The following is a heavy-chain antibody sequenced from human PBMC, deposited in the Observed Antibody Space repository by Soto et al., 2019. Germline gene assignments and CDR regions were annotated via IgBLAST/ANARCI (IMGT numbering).Heavy chain of an antibody. Sequence: QVQLVQSGAEVKKPGASVKVSCKASGYDFSSYGISWVRQAPGQGLEWMGWISASNGNRDYAQQFQGRVTMTSDTSRTTAYMALRRLRSDDTAVYYCVRDPPRNDYWGQGTLVNVSS. J-gene: IGHJ4*02. CDR2: ISASNGNR. CDR3: VRDPPRNDY. CDR1: GYDFSSYG. V-gene: IGHV1-18*04.